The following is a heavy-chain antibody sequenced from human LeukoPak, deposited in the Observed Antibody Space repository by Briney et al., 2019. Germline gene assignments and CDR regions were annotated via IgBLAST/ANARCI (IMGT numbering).Heavy chain of an antibody. Sequence: QPGGSLRLSCAASGFTFSDYGIHWVRQAPGKGLEWVTVISHDGSNNYYADSVKGRFTVSRDNSKNTLYLQMNSLRVEDTAVYYCVKDGTPSVSFGHYGMDVWGQGTTVTVSS. D-gene: IGHD4-17*01. CDR3: VKDGTPSVSFGHYGMDV. J-gene: IGHJ6*02. CDR1: GFTFSDYG. V-gene: IGHV3-30*18. CDR2: ISHDGSNN.